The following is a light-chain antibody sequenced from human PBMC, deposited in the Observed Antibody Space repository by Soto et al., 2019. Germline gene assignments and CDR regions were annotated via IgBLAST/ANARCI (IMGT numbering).Light chain of an antibody. CDR1: QGISSY. CDR2: AAS. Sequence: ILMTQSPATLSASVGDRVTITCRASQGISSYLAWYQQGPGKAPKLLIYAASTLQSGVPSRFSGSASGTEFTLTISSLEPEDFAVYYCQQYRSYPRTFGQGTKVDIK. J-gene: IGKJ1*01. CDR3: QQYRSYPRT. V-gene: IGKV1-9*01.